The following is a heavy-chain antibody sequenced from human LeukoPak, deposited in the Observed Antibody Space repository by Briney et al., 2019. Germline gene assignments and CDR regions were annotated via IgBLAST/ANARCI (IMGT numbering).Heavy chain of an antibody. Sequence: SETLSLTCTVSGGSISSGDYYWRWIRQPPGKGLEWIGYIYYSGSTYYNPSLKSRVTISVDTSKNQFSLKLSSVTAADTAVYYCARDAPYCSGGSCYPGYYYGMDVWGQGTTVTVSS. CDR1: GGSISSGDYY. CDR2: IYYSGST. V-gene: IGHV4-30-4*01. J-gene: IGHJ6*02. CDR3: ARDAPYCSGGSCYPGYYYGMDV. D-gene: IGHD2-15*01.